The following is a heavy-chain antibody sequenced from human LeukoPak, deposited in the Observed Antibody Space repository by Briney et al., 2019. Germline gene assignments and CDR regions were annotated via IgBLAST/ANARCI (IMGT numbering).Heavy chain of an antibody. CDR3: ARDHWGTGETYYYYYMDV. CDR2: IYHSGST. CDR1: GGSISSGGYY. V-gene: IGHV4-30-2*01. Sequence: SETLSLTCTVSGGSISSGGYYWSWIRQPPGKGLEWIGYIYHSGSTYYNPSLRSRVTISVDRSKNQFSLKLSSVTAADTAVYYCARDHWGTGETYYYYYMDVWGKGTTVTVSS. J-gene: IGHJ6*03. D-gene: IGHD3-16*01.